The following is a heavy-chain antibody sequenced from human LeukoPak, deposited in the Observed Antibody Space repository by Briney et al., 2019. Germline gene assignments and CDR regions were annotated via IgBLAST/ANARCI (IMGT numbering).Heavy chain of an antibody. D-gene: IGHD3/OR15-3a*01. V-gene: IGHV3-7*01. CDR2: INHDGGEK. J-gene: IGHJ4*02. CDR3: ARDRRSGYDFYYFDS. CDR1: GFTFGNFW. Sequence: GGSLRLSCAASGFTFGNFWMTWVRQAPGKGLEWVANINHDGGEKYYVDSVRGRFTISRDNARNSLYLQMNSLRAEDTAVYYCARDRRSGYDFYYFDSRGQGTLVTVSS.